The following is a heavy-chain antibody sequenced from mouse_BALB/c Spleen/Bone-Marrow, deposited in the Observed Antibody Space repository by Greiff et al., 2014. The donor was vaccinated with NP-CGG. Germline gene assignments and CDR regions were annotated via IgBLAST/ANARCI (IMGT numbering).Heavy chain of an antibody. D-gene: IGHD2-1*01. CDR2: LNPGSGGT. J-gene: IGHJ3*01. CDR1: GYAFTNYF. V-gene: IGHV1-54*01. CDR3: ARDGNWSPY. Sequence: VKVVESGAELVRPGTSVKVSCKASGYAFTNYFIEWVKQRPGQGLEWIGVLNPGSGGTNYNKKFKGKATLTADKSSSTAYMQLSSLTSDDSAVYFCARDGNWSPYWGQGTLVTVSA.